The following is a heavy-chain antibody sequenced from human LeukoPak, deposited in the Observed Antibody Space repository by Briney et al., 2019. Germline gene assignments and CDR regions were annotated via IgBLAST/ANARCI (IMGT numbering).Heavy chain of an antibody. D-gene: IGHD5-24*01. Sequence: SETLSLTCTVSGGSISSSSYYWGWIRQPPGKGLEWIGSIYYSGSTYYNPSLKSRVTISVDTSKNQFSLKLSSVTAADTAVYYCARPMAPGAADAFDIWGQGTMVTVSS. CDR3: ARPMAPGAADAFDI. J-gene: IGHJ3*02. CDR2: IYYSGST. V-gene: IGHV4-39*01. CDR1: GGSISSSSYY.